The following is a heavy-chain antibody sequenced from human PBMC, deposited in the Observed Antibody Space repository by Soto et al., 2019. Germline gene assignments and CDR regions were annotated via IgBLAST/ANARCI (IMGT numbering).Heavy chain of an antibody. CDR3: ARESGGAPATLDYYYFYMDV. D-gene: IGHD1-26*01. Sequence: QVQLVQSGAEVRKPGASVTVSCRSSGDSFNDYYIHWVRQAPGQGFEWMGWINPNGGVTKYAQKFQGWVSMTRDTSIRTVYRQLSRLRSDDTAVYYCARESGGAPATLDYYYFYMDVWGTGTTVTVSS. CDR2: INPNGGVT. J-gene: IGHJ6*03. CDR1: GDSFNDYY. V-gene: IGHV1-2*04.